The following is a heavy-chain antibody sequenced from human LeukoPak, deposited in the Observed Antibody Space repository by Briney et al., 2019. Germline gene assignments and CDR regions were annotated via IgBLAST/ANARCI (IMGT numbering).Heavy chain of an antibody. V-gene: IGHV3-30*02. D-gene: IGHD5-18*01. CDR3: AKDLSYGPDY. J-gene: IGHJ4*02. CDR1: GFTFSNRG. Sequence: GGSLRLSCAASGFTFSNRGMHWVRQAPGKGLGWLSFIRFDGNPTYSADSVKGRFTISRDNSKNTVYLQMNSLRVEDTAVYYCAKDLSYGPDYWGQGTLVTVSS. CDR2: IRFDGNPT.